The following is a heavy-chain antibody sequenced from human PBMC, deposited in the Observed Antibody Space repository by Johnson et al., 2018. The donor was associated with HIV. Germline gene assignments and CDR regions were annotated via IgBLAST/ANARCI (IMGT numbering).Heavy chain of an antibody. J-gene: IGHJ3*02. V-gene: IGHV3-30-3*01. CDR3: ARGPHEVVVVAATSAFDI. CDR1: GFNFSSYA. CDR2: ISYDGSNK. Sequence: QVQLVESGGDMVQPGRSLRLSCAASGFNFSSYAMHWVRQAPGKGLEWVAVISYDGSNKYYADSVKGRFTISRDNSKNTLYLQMNSLRAEDTAVYYCARGPHEVVVVAATSAFDIWGQGTMVTVSS. D-gene: IGHD2-15*01.